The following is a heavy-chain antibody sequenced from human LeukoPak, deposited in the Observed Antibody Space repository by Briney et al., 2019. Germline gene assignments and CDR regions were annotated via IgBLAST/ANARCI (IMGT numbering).Heavy chain of an antibody. D-gene: IGHD2-15*01. CDR3: ARVGGRLYYFDY. V-gene: IGHV3-74*01. CDR1: VFTFSSAW. CDR2: INSDGSST. Sequence: QSVGSLRLSCAASVFTFSSAWMHWVRQAPGKGLVWVSRINSDGSSTSYADSVKGRFTISRDNAKNTLYLQMNSLRAEDTAVYYCARVGGRLYYFDYWGQGTLVTVSS. J-gene: IGHJ4*02.